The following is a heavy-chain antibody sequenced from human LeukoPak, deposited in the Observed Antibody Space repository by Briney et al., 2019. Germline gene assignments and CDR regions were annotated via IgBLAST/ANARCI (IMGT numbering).Heavy chain of an antibody. Sequence: PGGSLRLSCAASGFTFSSYWMSWVRQAPGKGLEWVANIKQDGSEKYYVDSVKGRFTISRDNAKNSLYLQMNSLRDEDTAVYYCAREPGSIAAAGTFDYWGQGTLVTVSS. CDR1: GFTFSSYW. CDR2: IKQDGSEK. D-gene: IGHD6-13*01. CDR3: AREPGSIAAAGTFDY. J-gene: IGHJ4*02. V-gene: IGHV3-7*03.